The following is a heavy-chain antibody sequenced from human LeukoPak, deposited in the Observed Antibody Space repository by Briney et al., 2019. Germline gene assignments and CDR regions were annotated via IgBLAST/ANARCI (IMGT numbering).Heavy chain of an antibody. CDR2: ISGSGGST. CDR3: ARDLYRIVVVPHYFDY. Sequence: GGSLRLSCAASGFTFSSYAMSWVRQAPGKGLEWVSAISGSGGSTYYADSVKGRFTISRDNTKNTLHLQMNSLRAEDTAVYYCARDLYRIVVVPHYFDYWGQGTLVTVSS. CDR1: GFTFSSYA. D-gene: IGHD3-22*01. V-gene: IGHV3-23*01. J-gene: IGHJ4*02.